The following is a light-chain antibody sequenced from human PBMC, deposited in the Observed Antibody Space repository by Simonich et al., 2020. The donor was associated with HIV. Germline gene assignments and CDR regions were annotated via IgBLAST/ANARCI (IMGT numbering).Light chain of an antibody. Sequence: DIQMTQSPSTLSASVGDRVTITCRASQSISSWLAWYQQKPGKAPKLLIDKASSLESGVPSRFSGSGSWTEFTLTISSLQPDDFATYYGQQYNSYSITFGQGTRLEIK. CDR2: KAS. CDR3: QQYNSYSIT. J-gene: IGKJ5*01. CDR1: QSISSW. V-gene: IGKV1-5*03.